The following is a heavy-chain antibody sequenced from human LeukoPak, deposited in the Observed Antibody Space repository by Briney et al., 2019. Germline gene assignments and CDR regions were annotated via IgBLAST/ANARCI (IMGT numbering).Heavy chain of an antibody. CDR2: IYYSGST. CDR1: GGSVSSGSYY. V-gene: IGHV4-61*01. D-gene: IGHD5-18*01. CDR3: ARSTSYGYHYYSAPDAFDI. J-gene: IGHJ3*02. Sequence: PSETLSLTCTVSGGSVSSGSYYWSWIRQPPGKGLEWIGYIYYSGSTNYNPSLKSRVTISVDTSKNQFSLKLSSVTAADTAVYYCARSTSYGYHYYSAPDAFDIWGQGTMVTVSS.